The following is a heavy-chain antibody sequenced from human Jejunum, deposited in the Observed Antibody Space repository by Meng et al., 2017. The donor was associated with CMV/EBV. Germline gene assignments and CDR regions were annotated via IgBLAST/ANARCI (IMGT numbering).Heavy chain of an antibody. CDR2: TVYGGSL. Sequence: CTVSGGSVSSGNYPWNWIRQPPGKGLEWIGQTVYGGSLKYNPSLESRLSISIDTSKNQFSLNLNSVTAADTAVYYCAGLIVGNGGRGHWGQGTLVTVSS. CDR3: AGLIVGNGGRGH. D-gene: IGHD2/OR15-2a*01. CDR1: GGSVSSGNYP. J-gene: IGHJ4*02. V-gene: IGHV4-61*01.